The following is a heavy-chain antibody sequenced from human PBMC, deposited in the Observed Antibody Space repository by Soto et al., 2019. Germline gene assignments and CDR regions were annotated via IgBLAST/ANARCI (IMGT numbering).Heavy chain of an antibody. CDR2: IIPMFATT. Sequence: QVQLVQSGAEVRKSGSSVKVSCKAAGGTFSDYALSWVRQAPGQGLEWMGGIIPMFATTNYAQKFQGRVTITADDSATTAHMELSSLKSEDTAVYYCARGRGIGFSSTWNIYWYYNMDVGGQGTTVTVSS. CDR3: ARGRGIGFSSTWNIYWYYNMDV. V-gene: IGHV1-69*01. CDR1: GGTFSDYA. D-gene: IGHD6-13*01. J-gene: IGHJ6*02.